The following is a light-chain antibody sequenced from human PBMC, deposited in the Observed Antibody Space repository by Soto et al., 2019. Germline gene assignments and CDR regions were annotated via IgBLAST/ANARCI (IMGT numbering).Light chain of an antibody. Sequence: EIVLTQSQATLSLSPGERATLSCRASQSVSNYLAWYQQKPGQAPRLLIYDASNRATGIPARFSGSGSGTDFTLTISSLEPEDFAVYYCQQRSNWPPVFTFGPGTKVDIK. CDR2: DAS. J-gene: IGKJ3*01. CDR1: QSVSNY. CDR3: QQRSNWPPVFT. V-gene: IGKV3-11*01.